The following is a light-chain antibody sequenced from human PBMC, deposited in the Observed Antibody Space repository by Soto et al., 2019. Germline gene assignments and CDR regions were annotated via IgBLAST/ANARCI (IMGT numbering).Light chain of an antibody. CDR3: QQYDQWWT. Sequence: EIVMTQSPATLSVSPGERATFSCRASHRVNTSLAWYQLKLGQAPRLLVYGASIRATGIPARFSGSGSGTEYSLTISSLQSEDFGVYFCQQYDQWWTFGQGTKVDIK. V-gene: IGKV3-15*01. J-gene: IGKJ1*01. CDR1: HRVNTS. CDR2: GAS.